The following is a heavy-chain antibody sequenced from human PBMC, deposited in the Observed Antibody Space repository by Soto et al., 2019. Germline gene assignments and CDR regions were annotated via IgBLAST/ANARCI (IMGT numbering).Heavy chain of an antibody. V-gene: IGHV3-9*01. J-gene: IGHJ3*02. CDR3: AKDMAQWPDSLYLDDAFDI. CDR1: GFTFDDYA. D-gene: IGHD6-19*01. Sequence: GGSLRLSCAASGFTFDDYAMHWVRQAPGKGLEWVSGISWNSGSIGYADSVKGRFTISRDNAKNSLYLQMNSLRAEDTALYYCAKDMAQWPDSLYLDDAFDIWGQGTMVTVSS. CDR2: ISWNSGSI.